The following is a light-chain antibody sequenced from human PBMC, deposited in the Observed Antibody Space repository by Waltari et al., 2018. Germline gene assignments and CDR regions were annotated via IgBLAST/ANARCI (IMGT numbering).Light chain of an antibody. CDR1: QDIRSD. J-gene: IGKJ4*01. CDR2: AAS. CDR3: LQDYNYPGT. V-gene: IGKV1-6*01. Sequence: AIQLTQSPSSLSASIGDRVTITCRASQDIRSDLGWYQQKPGKAPRLLIYAASTLQSGVPSRFSGSGSGTDFTLTISSLQPEDFGTYYCLQDYNYPGTFGGGTKVEIK.